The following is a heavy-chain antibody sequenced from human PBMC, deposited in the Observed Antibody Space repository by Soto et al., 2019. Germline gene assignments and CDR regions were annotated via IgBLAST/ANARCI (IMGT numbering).Heavy chain of an antibody. J-gene: IGHJ2*01. D-gene: IGHD6-13*01. V-gene: IGHV3-43*01. CDR1: GFTFDDYT. CDR2: ISWDGGST. Sequence: EVQLVESGGVVVQPGGSLRLSCAASGFTFDDYTMHWVRQAPGKGLEWVSLISWDGGSTYYADSVKGRFTISRDYSKNPLYLQMNSLRTEDTALYYCAKGHTGQYGSSGYFDLWGRGTLVTVSS. CDR3: AKGHTGQYGSSGYFDL.